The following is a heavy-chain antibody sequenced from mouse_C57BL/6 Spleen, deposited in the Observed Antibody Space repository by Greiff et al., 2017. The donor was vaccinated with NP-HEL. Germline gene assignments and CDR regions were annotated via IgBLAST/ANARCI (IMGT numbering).Heavy chain of an antibody. Sequence: QVQLQQSGAELVRPGASVTLSCKASGYTFTDYEMHWVKQTPVHGLEWIGAIDPETGGTAYNQKFKGKAILTADKSSSTAYMELRSLTSEDSAVYYCTRTWHGAMDYWGQGTSVTVSS. CDR2: IDPETGGT. D-gene: IGHD3-1*01. J-gene: IGHJ4*01. V-gene: IGHV1-15*01. CDR1: GYTFTDYE. CDR3: TRTWHGAMDY.